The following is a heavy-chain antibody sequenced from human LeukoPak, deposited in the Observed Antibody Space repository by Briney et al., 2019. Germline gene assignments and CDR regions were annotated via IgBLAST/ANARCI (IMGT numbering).Heavy chain of an antibody. CDR3: ARDAVTGYSSGWYKPFPFDY. Sequence: GGSLRLSCAASGFTFSDYNMHWVRQGPGMGLEWVSYITSSSGYIYYTDSVKGRFTISRDNAKNSLYLQMNSLRAEDTAVYYCARDAVTGYSSGWYKPFPFDYWGQGSLVTVSS. V-gene: IGHV3-21*01. J-gene: IGHJ4*02. CDR2: ITSSSGYI. D-gene: IGHD6-19*01. CDR1: GFTFSDYN.